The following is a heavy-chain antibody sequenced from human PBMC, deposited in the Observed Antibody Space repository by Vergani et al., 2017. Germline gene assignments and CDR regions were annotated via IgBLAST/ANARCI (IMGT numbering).Heavy chain of an antibody. CDR3: ARNPRVDTAMLDYYYYGMDV. D-gene: IGHD5-18*01. CDR1: GGTFSSSA. CDR2: IIPIFGTA. Sequence: QVQLVQSGAEVKKPGSSVKVSCKASGGTFSSSAISWVRQAPGQGLEWMGGIIPIFGTANYAQKFQGRVTITADKSTSTAYMELSSLRSEDTAVYYCARNPRVDTAMLDYYYYGMDVWGQGTTVTVSS. J-gene: IGHJ6*02. V-gene: IGHV1-69*06.